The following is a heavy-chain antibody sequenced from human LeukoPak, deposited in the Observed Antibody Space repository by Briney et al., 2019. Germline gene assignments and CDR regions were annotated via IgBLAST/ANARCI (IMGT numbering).Heavy chain of an antibody. CDR1: RFNFSDYG. D-gene: IGHD3-10*01. Sequence: PGGSLRLSCGNSRFNFSDYGMHWVRQAPGKGLEWMAFIRSDGSNKYYADSVKGRFTVSRDNAKNSLYLQMNSLRAEDTAVYYCATEGLVRGVIFENWGQGTLVTVSS. CDR3: ATEGLVRGVIFEN. V-gene: IGHV3-30*02. J-gene: IGHJ4*02. CDR2: IRSDGSNK.